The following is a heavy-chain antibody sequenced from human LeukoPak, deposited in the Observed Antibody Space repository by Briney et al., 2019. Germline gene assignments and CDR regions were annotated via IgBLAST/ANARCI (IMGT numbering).Heavy chain of an antibody. V-gene: IGHV3-21*01. J-gene: IGHJ6*01. CDR2: ISLNSAAI. Sequence: PGGSLRLFCAASGFAFSTYSMIWCRQPPGQGLKWVASISLNSAAIYYADSVRGRFTISRDNAKNSLHLQMDSLRAEDTAIYYFTKHITPDATTQFYYGIDVWGQGTTVTVSS. CDR3: TKHITPDATTQFYYGIDV. CDR1: GFAFSTYS. D-gene: IGHD2-15*01.